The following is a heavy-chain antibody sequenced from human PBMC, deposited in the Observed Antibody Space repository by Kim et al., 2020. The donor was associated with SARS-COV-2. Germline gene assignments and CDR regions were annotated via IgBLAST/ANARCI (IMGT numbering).Heavy chain of an antibody. V-gene: IGHV3-30*01. J-gene: IGHJ4*02. CDR3: ARDSRRQAHLDY. D-gene: IGHD6-25*01. Sequence: YCADSVKGRFTIARENSKNTLYLQMNSLRAEDTAVYYCARDSRRQAHLDYWGQGTLVTVSS.